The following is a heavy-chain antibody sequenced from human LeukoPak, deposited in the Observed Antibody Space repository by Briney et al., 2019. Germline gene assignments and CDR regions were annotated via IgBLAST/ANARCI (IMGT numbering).Heavy chain of an antibody. D-gene: IGHD2-15*01. CDR2: ISAYNGNT. J-gene: IGHJ3*02. CDR3: ARDGEIVVVVAATPEEAFDI. CDR1: GYTFTSYG. Sequence: ASVKVSCKASGYTFTSYGISWVRQAPGQGLEWMGWISAYNGNTNYAQKLQGRVTMTTDTSTSTAYMELRSLRSDDTAVYYCARDGEIVVVVAATPEEAFDIWGQGTMVTVSS. V-gene: IGHV1-18*01.